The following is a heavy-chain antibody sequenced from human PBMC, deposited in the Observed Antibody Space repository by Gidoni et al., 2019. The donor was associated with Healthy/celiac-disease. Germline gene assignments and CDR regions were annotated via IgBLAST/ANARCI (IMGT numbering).Heavy chain of an antibody. J-gene: IGHJ5*02. V-gene: IGHV5-51*03. CDR3: ARLISYYDSSGLNNWFDP. CDR2: IYPGDSDT. D-gene: IGHD3-22*01. Sequence: EVQLVQSGAEVKKPGESLKLSCKGSGYSFPSYWIGGVRQMPGKGLEWMGIIYPGDSDTRYSPSFQGQVTISADKSISTAYLQWSSLKASDTAMYYCARLISYYDSSGLNNWFDPWGQGTLVTVSS. CDR1: GYSFPSYW.